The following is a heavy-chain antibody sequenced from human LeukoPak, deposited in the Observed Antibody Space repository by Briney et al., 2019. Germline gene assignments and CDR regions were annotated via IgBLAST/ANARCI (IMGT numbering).Heavy chain of an antibody. CDR3: SRENGAFSPFGY. V-gene: IGHV4-4*02. CDR2: VSLSGLT. Sequence: PSGTLSLTCGVSGGSITSTNWWSWVRPPPGQGLEWIGEVSLSGLTNYNPSLSSRVIMALDTSKNHLSLHLTSVTAADTAVYYCSRENGAFSPFGYWGQGYLVTV. CDR1: GGSITSTNW. J-gene: IGHJ4*02. D-gene: IGHD2-8*01.